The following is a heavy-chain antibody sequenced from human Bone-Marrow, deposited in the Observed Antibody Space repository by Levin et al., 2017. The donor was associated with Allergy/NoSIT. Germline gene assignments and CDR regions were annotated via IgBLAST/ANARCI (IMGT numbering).Heavy chain of an antibody. Sequence: PAASVKVSCKASGGTFSGHAISWVRQAPGQGLEWMGRIIPILAMANYAQKFQGRVTITADKSTSTAYMELSSLRSEDTALYYCATEGFEYYGLFDYWGQGTLVTVSS. D-gene: IGHD4-17*01. CDR2: IIPILAMA. CDR1: GGTFSGHA. V-gene: IGHV1-69*04. CDR3: ATEGFEYYGLFDY. J-gene: IGHJ4*02.